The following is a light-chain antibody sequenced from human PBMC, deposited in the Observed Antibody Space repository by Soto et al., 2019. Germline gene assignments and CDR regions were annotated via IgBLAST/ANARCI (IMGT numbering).Light chain of an antibody. CDR1: SSNIGAGYD. CDR2: ANG. J-gene: IGLJ2*01. V-gene: IGLV1-40*01. CDR3: QSYDKSLSGVV. Sequence: QSVLTQPPSVSGAPGQRVTISCTGSSSNIGAGYDVHWYQQLPGTAPKLLIYANGNRPSGVPDRFSGSKSGTSAFLAISGLQAEDEADYYCQSYDKSLSGVVFGGGTQLTVL.